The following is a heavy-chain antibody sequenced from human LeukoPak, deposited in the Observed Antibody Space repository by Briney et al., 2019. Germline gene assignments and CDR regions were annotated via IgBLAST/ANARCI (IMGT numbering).Heavy chain of an antibody. J-gene: IGHJ5*02. Sequence: GASVKVSCKASGYTFTSYGISWVRQAPGQGLEWMGWISAYNSNTNYAQKLQGRVTMTTDTSTSTAYMELRSLRSDDTAVYYCATGVSRYGDYRGTYNWFDPWGQGTLVTVSS. V-gene: IGHV1-18*01. D-gene: IGHD4-17*01. CDR1: GYTFTSYG. CDR2: ISAYNSNT. CDR3: ATGVSRYGDYRGTYNWFDP.